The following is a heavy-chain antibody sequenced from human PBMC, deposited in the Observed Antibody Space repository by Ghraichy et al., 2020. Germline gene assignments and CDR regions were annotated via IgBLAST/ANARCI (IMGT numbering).Heavy chain of an antibody. Sequence: SQTLSLTCTVSGGSISSGGYSWSWIRQTPGQGLEWIGYIHHSGNTYYNPSLKSRVTISIDRSKNQFSLRLTSVTAADTAGYYCAYHHVPATADDYYYYMDVWGKGTTVTVSS. CDR1: GGSISSGGYS. CDR3: AYHHVPATADDYYYYMDV. V-gene: IGHV4-30-2*01. CDR2: IHHSGNT. D-gene: IGHD2-2*01. J-gene: IGHJ6*03.